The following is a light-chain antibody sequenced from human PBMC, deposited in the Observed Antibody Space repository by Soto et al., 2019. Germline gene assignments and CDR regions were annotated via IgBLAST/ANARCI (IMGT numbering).Light chain of an antibody. CDR1: HSIDNY. CDR2: AAS. Sequence: DIQMTQSPSSLSASVGDRVTITCRASHSIDNYLSWYQQKPGKAPKLLIYAASNLQRGVSSRFSGSGSGTDFTLTIDSLQPDDFAIYYCQQCFSIPPTFGHGTKVDSK. CDR3: QQCFSIPPT. V-gene: IGKV1-39*01. J-gene: IGKJ1*01.